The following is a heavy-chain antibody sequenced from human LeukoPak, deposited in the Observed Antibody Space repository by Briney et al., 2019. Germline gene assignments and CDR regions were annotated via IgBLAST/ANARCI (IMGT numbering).Heavy chain of an antibody. CDR2: INWNGGST. D-gene: IGHD1-14*01. CDR3: VRDGYKAFDI. Sequence: PGGSLRLSCAVSGFTFDDYGMSWVRHAPGKGLERVSGINWNGGSTGYADSVKGRFTISRDNAKNSLYLQMNSLRAEDTALYYCVRDGYKAFDIWGQGTMVTVSS. CDR1: GFTFDDYG. V-gene: IGHV3-20*04. J-gene: IGHJ3*02.